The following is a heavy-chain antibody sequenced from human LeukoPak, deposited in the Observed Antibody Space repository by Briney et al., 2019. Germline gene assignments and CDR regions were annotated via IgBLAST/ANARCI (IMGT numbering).Heavy chain of an antibody. V-gene: IGHV3-9*01. Sequence: GGSLRLSCAVSGFNFDDYSMHWVRQAPGRGLEWVSGINWKTGNGIYADSVKGRFTISRDNAKNSLYLQMSSLRAEDTALYYCTRRAARWQFDLWGRGTLLTVSS. CDR2: INWKTGNG. J-gene: IGHJ2*01. CDR3: TRRAARWQFDL. D-gene: IGHD5-24*01. CDR1: GFNFDDYS.